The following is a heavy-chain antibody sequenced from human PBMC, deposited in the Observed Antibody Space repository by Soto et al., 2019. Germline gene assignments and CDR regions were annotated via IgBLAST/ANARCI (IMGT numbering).Heavy chain of an antibody. CDR3: ARGSPTYDILTGYMYCFDC. Sequence: QVQLVQSGAEVKKPGASVKVSCKASGYTFTSYGVSWVRQAPGQGLEWMGWISAYNGNTNYAQKLQGRVTMTTDTSTSTAYMELRSLRSDDTAVYYCARGSPTYDILTGYMYCFDCWGQGTLVTVSS. CDR1: GYTFTSYG. CDR2: ISAYNGNT. J-gene: IGHJ4*02. V-gene: IGHV1-18*01. D-gene: IGHD3-9*01.